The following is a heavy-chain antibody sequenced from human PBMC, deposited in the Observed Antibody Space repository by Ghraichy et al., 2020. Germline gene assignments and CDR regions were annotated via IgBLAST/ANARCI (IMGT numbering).Heavy chain of an antibody. J-gene: IGHJ4*02. Sequence: SETLSLTCAVYGGSFSGYYWSWIRQPPGKGLEWIGEINHSGSTNYNPSLKSRVTISVDTSKNQFSLKLSSVTAADTAVYYCARGKRYSGYDYPWGQGTLVTVSS. D-gene: IGHD5-12*01. CDR2: INHSGST. V-gene: IGHV4-34*01. CDR3: ARGKRYSGYDYP. CDR1: GGSFSGYY.